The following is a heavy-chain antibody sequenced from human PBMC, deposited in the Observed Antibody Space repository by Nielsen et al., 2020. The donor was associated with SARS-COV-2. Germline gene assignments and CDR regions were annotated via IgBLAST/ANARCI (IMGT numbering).Heavy chain of an antibody. Sequence: GGSLRFSCAASGFTFRNYEMNWVRQAPGKGLEWISYISTSGSTISYADSVKGRFTISRDNAQNSVYLQMNSLRADDTAIYYCARDPGVAVGEDGFDIWGQGTMVTVSS. J-gene: IGHJ3*02. D-gene: IGHD6-19*01. V-gene: IGHV3-48*03. CDR3: ARDPGVAVGEDGFDI. CDR1: GFTFRNYE. CDR2: ISTSGSTI.